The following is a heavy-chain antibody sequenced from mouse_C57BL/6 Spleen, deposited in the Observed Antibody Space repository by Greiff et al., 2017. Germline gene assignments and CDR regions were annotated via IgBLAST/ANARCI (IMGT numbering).Heavy chain of an antibody. CDR2: INYDGSST. Sequence: EVQLVESEGGLVQPGSSMKLSCTASGFTFSDYYMAWVRQVPEKGLEWVANINYDGSSTYYLDSLKSRFIISRDNAKNILYLQMSSLKSEDTATYYCARDLLWPYAMDYWGQGTSVTVSS. J-gene: IGHJ4*01. D-gene: IGHD2-1*01. V-gene: IGHV5-16*01. CDR3: ARDLLWPYAMDY. CDR1: GFTFSDYY.